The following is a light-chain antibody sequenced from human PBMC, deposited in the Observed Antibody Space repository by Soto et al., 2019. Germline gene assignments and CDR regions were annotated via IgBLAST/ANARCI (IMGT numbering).Light chain of an antibody. Sequence: EIVMTQSPATLSVSPGERATLSCRASQSVSGNSAWYQQKPGQAPRLPIYGASTRATGIPARFSGSGSGTEFTLTISSLQSEDFAVYYCQQYNNWPPLTFGQGTKVEIK. V-gene: IGKV3-15*01. J-gene: IGKJ1*01. CDR1: QSVSGN. CDR2: GAS. CDR3: QQYNNWPPLT.